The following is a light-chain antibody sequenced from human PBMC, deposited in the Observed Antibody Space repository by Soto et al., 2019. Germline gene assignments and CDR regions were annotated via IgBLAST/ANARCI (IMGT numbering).Light chain of an antibody. CDR3: QQYDRSPFT. Sequence: EIVLTQSPATLSLSPGERATLSCGASQSVGSTNLAWYQQKPGLAPRLLIYDASTRDTGIPDRFSGSGSGTDFTLTISRLEPEDFAVYHCQQYDRSPFTFGPGTKVDIK. V-gene: IGKV3D-20*01. J-gene: IGKJ3*01. CDR2: DAS. CDR1: QSVGSTN.